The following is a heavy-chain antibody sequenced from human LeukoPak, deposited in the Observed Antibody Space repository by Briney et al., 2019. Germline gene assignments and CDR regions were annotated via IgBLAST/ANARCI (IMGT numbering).Heavy chain of an antibody. D-gene: IGHD2-15*01. Sequence: GGSLRLSCAASGFTFSSYNMKWVRQAPGEGLEWVTSISRTGTYIYYADSVKGRFTVSRDNAQNSLYLQMNSLRVEDTAVYYCARVLETDCTGGSCYSGLDYWGQGTLVTVSS. CDR3: ARVLETDCTGGSCYSGLDY. CDR1: GFTFSSYN. V-gene: IGHV3-21*01. J-gene: IGHJ4*02. CDR2: ISRTGTYI.